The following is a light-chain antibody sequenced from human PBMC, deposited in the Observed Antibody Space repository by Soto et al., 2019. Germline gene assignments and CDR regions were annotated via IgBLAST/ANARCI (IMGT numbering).Light chain of an antibody. CDR3: SSYSSSSKRYV. Sequence: QSVLTQPASVSGSPGQSITISCTGTSGDVASYNYVSWYQQHPGKAPQVLIYDVSSRPSGISSRFSGSKSGNTASLTISGLQAEDEADYYCSSYSSSSKRYVFGTGTEVTVL. V-gene: IGLV2-14*01. CDR2: DVS. J-gene: IGLJ1*01. CDR1: SGDVASYNY.